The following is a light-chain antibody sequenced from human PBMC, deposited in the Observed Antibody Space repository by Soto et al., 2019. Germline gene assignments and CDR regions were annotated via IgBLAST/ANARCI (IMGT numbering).Light chain of an antibody. CDR1: SSDVGGYNY. CDR2: NVS. V-gene: IGLV2-14*01. J-gene: IGLJ2*01. CDR3: SSYTSRSTRV. Sequence: QSALTQPASVSGSPGQSITISCTGTSSDVGGYNYVSWYQQHPGKAPKLMIYNVSNRPSGVSNRFSGSKSGNTAPLTIAGLQAEDEADYYCSSYTSRSTRVFGGGTKLTVL.